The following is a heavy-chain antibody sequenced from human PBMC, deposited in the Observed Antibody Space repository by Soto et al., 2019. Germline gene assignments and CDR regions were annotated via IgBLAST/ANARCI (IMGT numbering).Heavy chain of an antibody. CDR1: GYTFTSYG. V-gene: IGHV1-18*04. Sequence: GASVKVSWKAFGYTFTSYGINWVPQGPGQVLEWMGCISGYDRNTNYAQKFQGRVTMTTDTSTSTGYMELRSLRSDDTALYYCARVGYSYGSRGLDSWGQGTLVTVSS. D-gene: IGHD5-18*01. CDR3: ARVGYSYGSRGLDS. J-gene: IGHJ4*02. CDR2: ISGYDRNT.